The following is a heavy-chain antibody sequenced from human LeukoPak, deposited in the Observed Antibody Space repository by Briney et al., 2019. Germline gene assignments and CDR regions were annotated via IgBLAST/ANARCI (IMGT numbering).Heavy chain of an antibody. J-gene: IGHJ4*02. CDR3: ANNNSSRGGLDY. V-gene: IGHV4-61*02. CDR1: GGSISSGSYY. D-gene: IGHD6-13*01. CDR2: IYTSGST. Sequence: PSETLSLTCTVSGGSISSGSYYWSWIRQPAGKGLEWIGRIYTSGSTNYNPSLKSRVTISVDTSKNQFSLKLSSVTAADTAVYYCANNNSSRGGLDYWGQGTLVTVSS.